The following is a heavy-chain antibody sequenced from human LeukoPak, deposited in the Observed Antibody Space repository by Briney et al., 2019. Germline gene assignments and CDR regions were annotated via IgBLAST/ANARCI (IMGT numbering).Heavy chain of an antibody. Sequence: GGSLRLSCAASGFTFSKYGMSWVRQAPGKGLEWVSGIGGSGGSTDYADSVKGRFIISRDNAKNSLYLQMNSLRAEDTAVYYCARGTGTGRVSTFDYWGQGTLVTVSS. CDR1: GFTFSKYG. CDR3: ARGTGTGRVSTFDY. CDR2: IGGSGGST. D-gene: IGHD1-1*01. J-gene: IGHJ4*02. V-gene: IGHV3-23*01.